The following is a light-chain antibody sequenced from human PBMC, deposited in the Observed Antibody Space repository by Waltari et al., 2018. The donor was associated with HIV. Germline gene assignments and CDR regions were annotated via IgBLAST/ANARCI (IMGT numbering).Light chain of an antibody. CDR2: LGS. CDR1: QGLLHSNGNNY. V-gene: IGKV2-28*01. J-gene: IGKJ2*01. Sequence: MTQSPVSLLVNPGEPASISCRSSQGLLHSNGNNYLDWYLQKPGQSPQLLIYLGSNRASGVPDRFSGCGSGTDFTLKISRVEAEDVGIYYCMQPLQTPYTFGQGTKLEIK. CDR3: MQPLQTPYT.